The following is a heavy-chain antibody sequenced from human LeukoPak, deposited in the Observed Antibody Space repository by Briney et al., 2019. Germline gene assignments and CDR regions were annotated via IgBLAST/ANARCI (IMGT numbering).Heavy chain of an antibody. CDR2: INHSGST. Sequence: SETLSLTCAVYGGSFSGYYWSWIRQPPGKGLEWIGEINHSGSTNYNPSLKSRVTISVDTSKNQFSLKLSSVTAADTAVYYCAREFFGDYYCMDVWGKGTTVTVSS. CDR1: GGSFSGYY. CDR3: AREFFGDYYCMDV. D-gene: IGHD3-16*01. V-gene: IGHV4-34*01. J-gene: IGHJ6*03.